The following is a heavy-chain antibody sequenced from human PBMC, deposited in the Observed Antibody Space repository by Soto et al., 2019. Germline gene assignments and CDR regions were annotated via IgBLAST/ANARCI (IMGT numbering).Heavy chain of an antibody. V-gene: IGHV4-30-4*01. Sequence: VSGGSISSGDYYWSWIRQPPGKGLEWIGYIYYSGSTYYNPSLKSRVTISVDTSKNQFSLKLSSVTAADTAVYYCARTGGWYLNGCFDYWGQGTLVTVSS. CDR1: GGSISSGDYY. CDR3: ARTGGWYLNGCFDY. J-gene: IGHJ4*02. CDR2: IYYSGST. D-gene: IGHD6-19*01.